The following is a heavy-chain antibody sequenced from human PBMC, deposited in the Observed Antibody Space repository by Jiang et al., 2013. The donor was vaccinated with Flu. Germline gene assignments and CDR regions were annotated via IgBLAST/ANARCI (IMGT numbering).Heavy chain of an antibody. D-gene: IGHD3-3*01. J-gene: IGHJ3*02. V-gene: IGHV4-59*11. Sequence: LLKPSETLSLTCTVSGGSIGSHYWSWIRQPPGKGLEWIGYIYHTGSTNYNPSLRSRVTISVDLSMNQFSLNLNSVTAADTAVYYCARAGDFDFWSGYPDAFDIWGQGTMVTVSS. CDR1: GGSIGSHY. CDR2: IYHTGST. CDR3: ARAGDFDFWSGYPDAFDI.